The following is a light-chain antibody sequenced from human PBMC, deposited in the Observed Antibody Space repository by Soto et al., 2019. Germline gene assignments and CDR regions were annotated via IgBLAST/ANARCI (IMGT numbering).Light chain of an antibody. CDR1: QSVYSDF. CDR2: GTF. Sequence: EIVLTQSLGTLYLSPGERATLSCRASQSVYSDFLAWYQHRPGQTPRLLIYGTFIRATGIPDRFSGSGSGTDFALTVSRLEPEDFAVYYCQQYGTSPGTFGPGTKV. CDR3: QQYGTSPGT. V-gene: IGKV3-20*01. J-gene: IGKJ1*01.